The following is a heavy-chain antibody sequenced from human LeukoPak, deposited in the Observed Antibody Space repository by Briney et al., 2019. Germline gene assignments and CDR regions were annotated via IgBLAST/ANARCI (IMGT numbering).Heavy chain of an antibody. CDR3: AKERIAARHRLDY. CDR1: GFTFSSYT. D-gene: IGHD6-6*01. J-gene: IGHJ4*02. Sequence: PGGSLRLSCAASGFTFSSYTMTWVRQAPGKGLEWVSSIFISDTYVSYADSVKGRFTISRDNAKNSVFLQMNSLRAEDTAVYYCAKERIAARHRLDYWGQGTLVTVSS. CDR2: IFISDTYV. V-gene: IGHV3-21*01.